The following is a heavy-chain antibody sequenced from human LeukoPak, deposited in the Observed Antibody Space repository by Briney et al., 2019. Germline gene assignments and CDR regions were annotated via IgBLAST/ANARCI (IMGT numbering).Heavy chain of an antibody. D-gene: IGHD4-17*01. Sequence: GGSLRLSCAASGFTISDYYMSWIRQAPGKGLEWVSYISSSGSTIYYADSVKGRFTISRDNAKNSLYLQMNSLRAEDTAVYYCAREYDYGDLTFDPWGQGTLVTVSS. CDR1: GFTISDYY. CDR3: AREYDYGDLTFDP. J-gene: IGHJ5*02. V-gene: IGHV3-11*01. CDR2: ISSSGSTI.